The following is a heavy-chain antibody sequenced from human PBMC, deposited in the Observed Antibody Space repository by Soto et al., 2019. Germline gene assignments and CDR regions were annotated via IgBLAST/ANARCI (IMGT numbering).Heavy chain of an antibody. J-gene: IGHJ5*02. D-gene: IGHD2-8*01. Sequence: SGTLSLTCVVSGYTITSKFNRGWIQEPPGKGLEWIGSINQSGSTYSVRSLRSRLTMSVNTSKNQYSLMLASVTAADAAVYYCARIRRESTSLYDGIGPWGPG. CDR2: INQSGST. CDR1: GYTITSKFN. V-gene: IGHV4-38-2*01. CDR3: ARIRRESTSLYDGIGP.